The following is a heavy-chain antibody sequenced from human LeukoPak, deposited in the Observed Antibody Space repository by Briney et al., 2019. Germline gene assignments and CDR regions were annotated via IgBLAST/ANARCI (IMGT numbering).Heavy chain of an antibody. CDR1: GFNFSSYS. D-gene: IGHD2-2*01. CDR2: ISSSSSSI. Sequence: GGSLRLSCAASGFNFSSYSMNWVRQAPGKGLEWISYISSSSSSIYYADSARGRFTISRDNAKNSLYLQMSILRADDTALYYCARIPGKRSAEFHSWGQGTLVTVSS. V-gene: IGHV3-48*04. J-gene: IGHJ4*02. CDR3: ARIPGKRSAEFHS.